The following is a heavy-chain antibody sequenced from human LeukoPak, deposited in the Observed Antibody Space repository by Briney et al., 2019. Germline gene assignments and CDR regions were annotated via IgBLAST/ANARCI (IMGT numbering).Heavy chain of an antibody. CDR2: MNPNSGNT. D-gene: IGHD1-26*01. J-gene: IGHJ4*02. CDR3: ARARANSDFDY. CDR1: GYTFNSYD. Sequence: ASVKVSCKASGYTFNSYDINWVRQATGQGLEWMGWMNPNSGNTGYAQKFQGRVTITRNTSISTAYMELCSLRSEDTAVYYCARARANSDFDYWGQGTLVTVSS. V-gene: IGHV1-8*03.